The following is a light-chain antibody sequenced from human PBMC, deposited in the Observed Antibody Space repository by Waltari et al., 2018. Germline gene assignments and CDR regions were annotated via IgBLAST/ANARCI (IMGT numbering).Light chain of an antibody. V-gene: IGKV2-28*01. CDR3: MQILQPART. CDR1: QSPLHSNGYNY. Sequence: DILMTQSPLSLPVTPGEPASISCRSSQSPLHSNGYNYLDWYLQKPGQSPQVLIYLGSNRASGVPDRFSGSGSGTDFTLNISRVEAEDVGVYYCMQILQPARTFGQGTRLEIK. J-gene: IGKJ2*01. CDR2: LGS.